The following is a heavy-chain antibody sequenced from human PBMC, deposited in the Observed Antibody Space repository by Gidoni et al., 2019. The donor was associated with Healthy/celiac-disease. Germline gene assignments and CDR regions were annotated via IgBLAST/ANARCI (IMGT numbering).Heavy chain of an antibody. D-gene: IGHD6-19*01. CDR3: ARVDSSGRYGVAVDY. J-gene: IGHJ4*02. V-gene: IGHV4-34*01. CDR1: GGSFRGYY. CDR2: INHSGST. Sequence: QVQLQQWGAGLVKPSETLSLTCAVSGGSFRGYYWSWIRQPPGKGLEWIGEINHSGSTNYNPSLKSRFTISVDTSKNQFSLKLSSVTAADTAVYYCARVDSSGRYGVAVDYWGQGTLVTVSS.